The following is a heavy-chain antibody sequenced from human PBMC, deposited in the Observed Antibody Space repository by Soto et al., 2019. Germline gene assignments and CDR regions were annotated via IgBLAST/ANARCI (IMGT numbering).Heavy chain of an antibody. V-gene: IGHV3-33*01. D-gene: IGHD6-6*01. Sequence: QVQLVESGGGVVQPGRSLRLSCAASGFTLSSYGMHWVRQAPGKGLEWVAVIWYDGSNKYYADSVKGRFTISRDNSKNTLYLQMNSLRAEDTAVYYCASGYPLYSSSSDNYYYYGMDVWGQGTTVTVSS. CDR3: ASGYPLYSSSSDNYYYYGMDV. CDR1: GFTLSSYG. J-gene: IGHJ6*02. CDR2: IWYDGSNK.